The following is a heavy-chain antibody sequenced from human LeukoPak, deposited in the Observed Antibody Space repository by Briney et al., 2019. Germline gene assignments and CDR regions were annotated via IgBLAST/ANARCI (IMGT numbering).Heavy chain of an antibody. CDR3: ASHDSSGYYHENYFDY. J-gene: IGHJ4*02. V-gene: IGHV3-53*01. D-gene: IGHD3-22*01. Sequence: GGSLRLSCAASGSTVSSNYMSWVRQAPGKGLEWVSVIYSGGSTYYADSVKGRFTISRDNSKNTLYLQMNSLRAEDTAVYYCASHDSSGYYHENYFDYWGQGTLVTVSS. CDR2: IYSGGST. CDR1: GSTVSSNY.